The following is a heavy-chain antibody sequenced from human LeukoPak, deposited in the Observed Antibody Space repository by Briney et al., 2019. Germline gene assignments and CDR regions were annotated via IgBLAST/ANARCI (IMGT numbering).Heavy chain of an antibody. Sequence: GGSLRLSCAASGFTFVSYAMHWVRQAPGKGLEWVAVISYDGNNKDYADSDKGRFTISRDNSKNTLYLQMNSLRAEDTAVYYCASDASIVAAGFDFWGQGTLVSVSS. J-gene: IGHJ4*02. CDR2: ISYDGNNK. D-gene: IGHD6-13*01. CDR1: GFTFVSYA. CDR3: ASDASIVAAGFDF. V-gene: IGHV3-30-3*01.